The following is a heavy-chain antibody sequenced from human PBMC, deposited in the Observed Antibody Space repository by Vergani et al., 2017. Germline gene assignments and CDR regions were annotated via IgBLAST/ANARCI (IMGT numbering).Heavy chain of an antibody. D-gene: IGHD3-9*01. CDR2: IIPIFGTA. Sequence: QVQLVQSGAEVKTPGASVKVSCKASGYTFTSYDINWVRQATGQGLEWMGGIIPIFGTANYAQKFQGRVTITADESTSTAYMELSSLRSEDTAVYYCARSIDYDILTGYYNYYMDVWGKGTTVTVSS. CDR3: ARSIDYDILTGYYNYYMDV. V-gene: IGHV1-69*01. J-gene: IGHJ6*03. CDR1: GYTFTSYD.